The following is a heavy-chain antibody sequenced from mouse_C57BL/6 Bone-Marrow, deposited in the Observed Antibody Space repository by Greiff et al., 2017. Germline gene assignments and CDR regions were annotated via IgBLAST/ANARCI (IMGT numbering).Heavy chain of an antibody. Sequence: VQLQQPGAELVKPGASVKLSCKASGYTFTSYWMHWVKQRPGQGLEWIGTIHPNSGSTNYNEKFKSKATLTVDKSSSTAYVQLSSLTSEDSAVYYCAGLRGTCSWYFDVWGTGTTVTVSS. J-gene: IGHJ1*03. CDR3: AGLRGTCSWYFDV. CDR2: IHPNSGST. D-gene: IGHD2-12*01. CDR1: GYTFTSYW. V-gene: IGHV1-64*01.